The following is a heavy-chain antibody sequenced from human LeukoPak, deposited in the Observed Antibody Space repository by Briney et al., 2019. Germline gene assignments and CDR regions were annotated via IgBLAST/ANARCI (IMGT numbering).Heavy chain of an antibody. D-gene: IGHD5-12*01. J-gene: IGHJ6*02. Sequence: ETLSLTCAVYGGSFSGYYWSWIRQPPGKGLEWVSVIYSGGSTYYADSVKGRFTISRHNSKNTLYLQMNSLRAEDTAVYYCVMATIGYYYGMDVWGQGTTVTVSS. CDR2: IYSGGST. V-gene: IGHV3-53*04. CDR3: VMATIGYYYGMDV. CDR1: GGSFSGYY.